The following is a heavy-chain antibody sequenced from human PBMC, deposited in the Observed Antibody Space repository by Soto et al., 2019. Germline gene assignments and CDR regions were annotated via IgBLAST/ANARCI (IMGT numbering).Heavy chain of an antibody. CDR1: GVSIRNSSYY. CDR2: IYYSGIT. CDR3: ARHGSN. Sequence: QWQLQESGPGLVKPSETLSLTCTVSGVSIRNSSYYWGWIRRPPGKGLEWIGTIYYSGITYYNPSLKSRVTLSVDTSKNQFSLNLTSVTAADTAVYYCARHGSNWGQGTLVTVS. V-gene: IGHV4-39*01. J-gene: IGHJ4*02.